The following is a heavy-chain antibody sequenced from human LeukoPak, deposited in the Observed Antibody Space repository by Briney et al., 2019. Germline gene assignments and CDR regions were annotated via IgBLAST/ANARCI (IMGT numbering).Heavy chain of an antibody. CDR1: NYSISSGYY. V-gene: IGHV4-38-2*02. CDR3: ARIVTALDTAMVIAGLWSDYYYYYMDV. CDR2: IYDSGST. D-gene: IGHD5-18*01. J-gene: IGHJ6*03. Sequence: PSETLSLTCTVSNYSISSGYYWGWIRQPPGKGLEWIGNIYDSGSTYYNPSLKSRVTISVDTSKNQFSLKLSSVTAADTAVYYCARIVTALDTAMVIAGLWSDYYYYYMDVWGKGTTVTVSS.